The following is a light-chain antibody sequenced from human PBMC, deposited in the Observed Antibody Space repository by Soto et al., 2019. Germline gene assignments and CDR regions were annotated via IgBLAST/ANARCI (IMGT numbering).Light chain of an antibody. CDR2: DAS. CDR1: QTVGSW. V-gene: IGKV1-5*01. Sequence: DIQMSQSPSTLSASVRDRVTITCRASQTVGSWLAWYQQNPGTAPKLLIYDASTLESGVPSRFSGSGSGTQFTLTISSLQPDDFATYFCQQYDDYPLTFGGGTKVEIK. J-gene: IGKJ4*01. CDR3: QQYDDYPLT.